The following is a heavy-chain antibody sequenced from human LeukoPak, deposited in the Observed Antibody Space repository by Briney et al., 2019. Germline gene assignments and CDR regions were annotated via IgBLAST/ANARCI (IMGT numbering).Heavy chain of an antibody. D-gene: IGHD1-26*01. Sequence: SGTLSLTCAIPGGSISSSNWWSWVRQPPGKGLEWIGEIYHSGSTNYSPSLKSRVTISVDKSKNQFSLKVTSVTAADTAVYYCARVSSWSYYFDSWGQGTLVTVSS. J-gene: IGHJ4*02. CDR3: ARVSSWSYYFDS. CDR2: IYHSGST. CDR1: GGSISSSNW. V-gene: IGHV4-4*02.